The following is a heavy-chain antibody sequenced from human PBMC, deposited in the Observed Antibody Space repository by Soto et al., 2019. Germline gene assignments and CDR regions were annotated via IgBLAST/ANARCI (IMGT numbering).Heavy chain of an antibody. J-gene: IGHJ6*02. D-gene: IGHD2-15*01. CDR2: IYYSGST. V-gene: IGHV4-59*01. Sequence: SETLSLTCTVSGGSISSYYWSWIRQPPGKGLVWIGYIYYSGSTNYSPFLKSRVTISVDTSKNQFSLKLRAVTAADTAVYYCARASPYCSGGSCYYYYGMEVWGLGTTVTVSS. CDR3: ARASPYCSGGSCYYYYGMEV. CDR1: GGSISSYY.